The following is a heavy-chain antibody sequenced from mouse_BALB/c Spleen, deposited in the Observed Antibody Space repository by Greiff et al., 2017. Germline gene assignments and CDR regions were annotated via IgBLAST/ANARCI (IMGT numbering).Heavy chain of an antibody. CDR2: IYPGDGDT. J-gene: IGHJ3*01. D-gene: IGHD2-1*01. CDR3: AYYGNYEFAY. V-gene: IGHV1-80*01. CDR1: GYAFSSYW. Sequence: VQLQQSGAELVRPGSSVKISCKASGYAFSSYWMNWVKQRPGQGLEWIGQIYPGDGDTNYNGKFKGKATLTADKSSSTAYMQLSSLTSEDSAVYFCAYYGNYEFAYWGQGTLVTVSA.